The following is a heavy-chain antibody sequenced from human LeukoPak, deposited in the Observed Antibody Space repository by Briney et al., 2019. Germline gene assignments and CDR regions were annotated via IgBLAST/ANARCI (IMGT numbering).Heavy chain of an antibody. V-gene: IGHV1-18*01. J-gene: IGHJ5*02. Sequence: GASVKVSCKASGYTFTSYGISWVRQAPGQGLEWMGWISAYNGNTNYAQKLQGRVTMTTDTSTSTAYMELRSLRSDDTAVYYCARGLWFGEFLDRPDWFDPWGQGTLVTVSS. CDR2: ISAYNGNT. CDR3: ARGLWFGEFLDRPDWFDP. D-gene: IGHD3-10*01. CDR1: GYTFTSYG.